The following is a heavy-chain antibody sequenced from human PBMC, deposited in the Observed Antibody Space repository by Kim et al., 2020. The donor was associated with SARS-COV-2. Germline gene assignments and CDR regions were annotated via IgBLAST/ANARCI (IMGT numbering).Heavy chain of an antibody. CDR3: AVDYGVLALAY. J-gene: IGHJ4*02. CDR2: ISFDGRNS. Sequence: GGSLRLSCTVSGFTFSKYGMHWVRQSPGKGLEWVAVISFDGRNSSHTESVKGRFTISRDNSKTTLYLQMNRLTIGDTAVYFCAVDYGVLALAYWGQGALVTVSS. D-gene: IGHD4-17*01. V-gene: IGHV3-30*03. CDR1: GFTFSKYG.